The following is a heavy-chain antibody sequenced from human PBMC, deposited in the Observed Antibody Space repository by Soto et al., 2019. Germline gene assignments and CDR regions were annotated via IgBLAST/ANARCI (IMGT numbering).Heavy chain of an antibody. CDR2: TYSIGTT. J-gene: IGHJ6*02. CDR3: AHLGAYCSSTSCRFGMYYGMDV. V-gene: IGHV4-39*01. D-gene: IGHD2-2*01. CDR1: GGSFGSGIYY. Sequence: PSETLSLTCNVSGGSFGSGIYYWGWIRQPPGKGLAWIRTTYSIGTTYYNPPLKSRVTISVGTAKNQFSLKLSAVTAAYTAVSYGAHLGAYCSSTSCRFGMYYGMDVWVQGTKVT.